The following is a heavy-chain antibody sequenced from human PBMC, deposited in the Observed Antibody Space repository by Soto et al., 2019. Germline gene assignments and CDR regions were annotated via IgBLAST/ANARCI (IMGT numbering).Heavy chain of an antibody. CDR1: GFTFNTYG. Sequence: QVQLMESGGDVVQPGRSLRLSCAASGFTFNTYGMHWVRQAPGKGLEWVAVISSDGNNKYYADSVNGRFTISRDNSKNPLYLKMNSLRAEDTALYYCAKGEDAASYPYRYGMDVWGQGTTVTVSS. CDR2: ISSDGNNK. V-gene: IGHV3-30*18. D-gene: IGHD2-15*01. CDR3: AKGEDAASYPYRYGMDV. J-gene: IGHJ6*02.